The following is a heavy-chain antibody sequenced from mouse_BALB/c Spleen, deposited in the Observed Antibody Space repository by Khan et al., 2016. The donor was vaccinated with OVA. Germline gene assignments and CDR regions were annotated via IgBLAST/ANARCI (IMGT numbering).Heavy chain of an antibody. J-gene: IGHJ3*01. Sequence: QVQLKESGPELVRPGVSVKISCKGSGYTFTDYAMHWVKQSHAKSLEWIGVISTYYGHTDYNQKFKGKATMTVDKSSSTAYMELARLTSEGSAIYYCARGGRFAYWGQGTLVTVSA. CDR2: ISTYYGHT. CDR1: GYTFTDYA. V-gene: IGHV1S137*01. CDR3: ARGGRFAY. D-gene: IGHD3-3*01.